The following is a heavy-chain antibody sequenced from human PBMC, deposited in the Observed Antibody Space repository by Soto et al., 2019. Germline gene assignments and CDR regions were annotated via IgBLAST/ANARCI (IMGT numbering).Heavy chain of an antibody. CDR1: GGSLNNYN. V-gene: IGHV4-4*07. D-gene: IGHD2-2*01. CDR3: ARERTYQMFGDDALDF. J-gene: IGHJ3*01. Sequence: PSETLSLTCTVSGGSLNNYNWNWIRQSAGTGLEWIGRIYSSGKTYYNPSLKSRVTLSLDMLNNQISLKVTSVTAADTAMYYCARERTYQMFGDDALDFWGLGTMATVSS. CDR2: IYSSGKT.